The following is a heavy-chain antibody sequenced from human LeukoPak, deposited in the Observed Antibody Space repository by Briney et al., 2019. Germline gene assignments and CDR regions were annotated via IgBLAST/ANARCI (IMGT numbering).Heavy chain of an antibody. CDR2: INPNSGGT. CDR3: ARVYDSSGYYPSGFDY. Sequence: GASVKVSCKASGYTFTVYYMHWGRQAPGQGLEWMGWINPNSGGTNYAQKFQGRVTMTRDTSISTAYMELSRLRSDHTAVYYCARVYDSSGYYPSGFDYWGQGTLVTVSS. J-gene: IGHJ4*02. D-gene: IGHD3-22*01. CDR1: GYTFTVYY. V-gene: IGHV1-2*02.